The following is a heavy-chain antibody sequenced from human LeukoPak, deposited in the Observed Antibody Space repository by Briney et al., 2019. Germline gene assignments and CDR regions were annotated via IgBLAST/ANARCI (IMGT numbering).Heavy chain of an antibody. CDR3: ARSGDYVPYYYYYMDV. CDR2: ISWNSGSI. J-gene: IGHJ6*03. CDR1: GFTFDDYA. V-gene: IGHV3-9*01. D-gene: IGHD4-17*01. Sequence: PGRSLRLSCAASGFTFDDYAMHWVRQAPGKGLEWVSGISWNSGSIGYADSVKGRFTISRDNAKNSLYLQMNSLRAEDTALYYCARSGDYVPYYYYYMDVWGKGTTVTVSS.